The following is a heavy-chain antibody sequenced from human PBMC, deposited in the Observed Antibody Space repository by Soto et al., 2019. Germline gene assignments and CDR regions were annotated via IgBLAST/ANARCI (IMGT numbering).Heavy chain of an antibody. CDR1: GFTFSSYA. CDR2: ISGSGGST. CDR3: AKDRGMGYDILTGYYRDAFDI. Sequence: PGGALRLSCAASGFTFSSYAISWVRQAPGKGLEWVSAISGSGGSTYYADSVKGRFTISRDNSKNTLYLQMNSLRAEDTAVYYCAKDRGMGYDILTGYYRDAFDIWGQGTMVTVSS. V-gene: IGHV3-23*01. J-gene: IGHJ3*02. D-gene: IGHD3-9*01.